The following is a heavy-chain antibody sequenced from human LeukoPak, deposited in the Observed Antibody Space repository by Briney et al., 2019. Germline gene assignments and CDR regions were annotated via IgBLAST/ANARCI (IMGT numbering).Heavy chain of an antibody. CDR1: GVSINTYY. J-gene: IGHJ5*02. CDR2: IYISGST. Sequence: SETLSLTCTVSGVSINTYYWSWIRQPAGKGLEWIGRIYISGSTNYNPSLKSRVTMSLDTSKNQFSLKLSSVTAADTAVYYCARQSFNWFDPWGQGTLVTVSS. D-gene: IGHD3-16*02. V-gene: IGHV4-4*07. CDR3: ARQSFNWFDP.